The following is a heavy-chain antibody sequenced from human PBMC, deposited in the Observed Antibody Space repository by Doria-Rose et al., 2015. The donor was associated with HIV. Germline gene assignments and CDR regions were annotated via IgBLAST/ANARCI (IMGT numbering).Heavy chain of an antibody. CDR2: ILSDDER. CDR3: ARIKSSRWYHKYYFDF. Sequence: QITLKESGPVLVKPTETLTLTCTVSGVSLSSPGMGVSWIRQPPGKALEWLANILSDDERSYRTSLKSRLTISRGTSKSQVARTMTDMDPVDTATYYCARIKSSRWYHKYYFDFWGQATLVIVSA. V-gene: IGHV2-26*01. J-gene: IGHJ4*02. CDR1: GVSLSSPGMG. D-gene: IGHD6-13*01.